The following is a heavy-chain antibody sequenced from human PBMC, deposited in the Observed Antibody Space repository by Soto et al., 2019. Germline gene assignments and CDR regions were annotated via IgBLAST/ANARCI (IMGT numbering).Heavy chain of an antibody. V-gene: IGHV3-48*01. CDR3: AASGAAASMSNLYYMDV. CDR2: IDSSSKII. Sequence: EVQLVESGGGLAQPGGSLRLSCAASGFSFSRYIMNWVRQAPGEGPEWVSLIDSSSKIIYYADSVKGRFTISRDNVQNSLYLQMHSLRAEDTAVYYCAASGAAASMSNLYYMDVWGKGTTVTVSS. J-gene: IGHJ6*03. D-gene: IGHD2-2*01. CDR1: GFSFSRYI.